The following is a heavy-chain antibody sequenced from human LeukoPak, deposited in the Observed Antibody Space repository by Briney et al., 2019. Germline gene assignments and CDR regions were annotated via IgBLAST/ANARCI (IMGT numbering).Heavy chain of an antibody. V-gene: IGHV3-30*18. J-gene: IGHJ1*01. CDR2: ISYDGSNK. CDR3: AKSRGITMVRGVISH. Sequence: GGSLRLSCAASGFTFSSYGMHWVRQAPGEGLEWVAVISYDGSNKYYADSVKGRFTISRDNSKNTLYLQMNSLRAEDTAVYYCAKSRGITMVRGVISHWGQGTLVTVSS. D-gene: IGHD3-10*01. CDR1: GFTFSSYG.